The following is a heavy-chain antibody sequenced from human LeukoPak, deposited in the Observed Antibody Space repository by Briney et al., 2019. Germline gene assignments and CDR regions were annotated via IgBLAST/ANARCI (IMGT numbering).Heavy chain of an antibody. CDR1: GGSISSYY. D-gene: IGHD1-26*01. J-gene: IGHJ6*02. V-gene: IGHV4-59*01. CDR3: ARDKGRGSYYNFYYGMDV. Sequence: SETLSLTCTVSGGSISSYYWSWIRQPPGKGLEGIGYIYYSGSTNYNPSLKSRVTISVDTSKNQFSLKLSSVTAADTAVYYCARDKGRGSYYNFYYGMDVWGQGTTVTVSS. CDR2: IYYSGST.